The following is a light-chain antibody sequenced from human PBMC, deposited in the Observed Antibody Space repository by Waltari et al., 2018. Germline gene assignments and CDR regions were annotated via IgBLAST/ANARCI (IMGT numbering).Light chain of an antibody. CDR2: DVN. J-gene: IGLJ1*01. CDR3: NSFTTSSTYV. V-gene: IGLV2-14*03. Sequence: QSALTQPSSVSGSPGQSLTIPCAGTTSDLGTFNFFSWYQHRSGTVPKLLIYDVNKRPSGVSGRFLGSKSDNTASLTISGLQVEDEAYYYCNSFTTSSTYVFGTGTRVTVL. CDR1: TSDLGTFNF.